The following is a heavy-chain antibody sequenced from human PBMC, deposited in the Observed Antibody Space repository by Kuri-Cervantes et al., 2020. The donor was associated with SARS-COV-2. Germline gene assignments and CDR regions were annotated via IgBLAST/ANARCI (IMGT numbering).Heavy chain of an antibody. CDR3: ARETYYYDSSGYYYLYGMDV. CDR2: IYYSGST. D-gene: IGHD3-22*01. CDR1: GGSINSAGYY. V-gene: IGHV4-61*08. Sequence: SETLSLTCTVSGGSINSAGYYWSWIRQPPGKGLEWIGYIYYSGSTNYNSSLKSRVTISVDTSKNQFSLKLSSVTAADTAVYYCARETYYYDSSGYYYLYGMDVWGQGTTVTVSS. J-gene: IGHJ6*02.